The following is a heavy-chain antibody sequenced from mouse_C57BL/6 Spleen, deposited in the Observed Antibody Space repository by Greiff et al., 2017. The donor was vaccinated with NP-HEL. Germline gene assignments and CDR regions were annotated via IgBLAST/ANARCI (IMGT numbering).Heavy chain of an antibody. V-gene: IGHV5-9-1*02. CDR3: TRDGVYYDYDDAMDY. CDR2: ISSGGDYI. CDR1: GFTFSSYA. D-gene: IGHD2-4*01. Sequence: DVMLVESGEGLVKPGGSLQLSCAASGFTFSSYAMSWVRQTPEKRLEWVAYISSGGDYINSADTVKGRFTISRYNARNTLYLQIISLKSEDTAMYYGTRDGVYYDYDDAMDYWGQGTSVTVSS. J-gene: IGHJ4*01.